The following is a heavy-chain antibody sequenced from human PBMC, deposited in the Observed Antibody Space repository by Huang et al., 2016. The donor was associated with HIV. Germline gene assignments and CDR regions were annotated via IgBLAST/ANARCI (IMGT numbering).Heavy chain of an antibody. J-gene: IGHJ2*01. Sequence: QVKLQESGPGLVKPSETLSLTCTVSGASISSHYGTWIRQPPGKGLEWIGSFYYSGSTNSDPSLKSRVTGSLDTAKSQFSLSLTAVTAADTAIYYCARGTNWVSSWYFDLWGRGTPVTVSS. CDR2: FYYSGST. CDR1: GASISSHY. D-gene: IGHD2-8*01. V-gene: IGHV4-59*11. CDR3: ARGTNWVSSWYFDL.